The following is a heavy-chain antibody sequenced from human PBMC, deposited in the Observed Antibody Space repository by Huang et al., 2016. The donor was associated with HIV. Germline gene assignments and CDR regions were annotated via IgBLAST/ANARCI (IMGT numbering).Heavy chain of an antibody. Sequence: QVQLQESGPGLVKPSETLSLTCTVSGGSISSYYWSWIRQPAGKGLEWMGRIYSRGSTNYNTALKSRVTMSVDTSKNQFSLKLSSVTAADTAVYFCARAAAGTDWFDPWGQGILVTVSS. CDR2: IYSRGST. CDR3: ARAAAGTDWFDP. CDR1: GGSISSYY. V-gene: IGHV4-4*07. J-gene: IGHJ5*02. D-gene: IGHD6-13*01.